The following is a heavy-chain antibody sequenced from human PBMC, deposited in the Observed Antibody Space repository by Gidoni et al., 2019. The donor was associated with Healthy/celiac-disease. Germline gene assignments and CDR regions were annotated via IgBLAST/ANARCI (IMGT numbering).Heavy chain of an antibody. CDR1: GGSISSYS. V-gene: IGHV4-4*07. CDR3: ARCITGTTYYYYGMDV. D-gene: IGHD1-7*01. Sequence: QVQLQESGPGLVKPSETLSLNCTVSGGSISSYSWSWIRRPAGKGLEWIGRIYTRGSTNYNPSLKSRVTMSVDTSKNQFSLKLSSVTAADPAVYYCARCITGTTYYYYGMDVWGQGTTVTVSS. J-gene: IGHJ6*02. CDR2: IYTRGST.